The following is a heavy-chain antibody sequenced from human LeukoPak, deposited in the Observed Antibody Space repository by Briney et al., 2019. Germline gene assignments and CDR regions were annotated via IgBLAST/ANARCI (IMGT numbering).Heavy chain of an antibody. V-gene: IGHV6-1*01. CDR1: GDSVSRNTAG. CDR2: IYYRSKWYS. Sequence: SQTLSLTCAISGDSVSRNTAGWSWVRHAPARGLEWLGRIYYRSKWYSDFAPSVRNLISINPDTSKNQFSLQLHSVTREDTAMSYCARGGLISLGNTPLGGFDIWGEGTMVSVSS. CDR3: ARGGLISLGNTPLGGFDI. D-gene: IGHD2-15*01. J-gene: IGHJ3*02.